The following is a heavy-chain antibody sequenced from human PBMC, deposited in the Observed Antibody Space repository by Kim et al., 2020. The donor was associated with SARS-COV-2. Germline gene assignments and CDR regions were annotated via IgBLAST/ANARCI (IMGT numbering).Heavy chain of an antibody. CDR2: IWYDGSNK. CDR3: ANPYIAAASYGMDV. CDR1: GFTFSSYA. V-gene: IGHV3-33*06. Sequence: GGSLRLSCAASGFTFSSYAMHWVRQAPGKGLEWVAVIWYDGSNKYYADSVKGRFTISRDNSKNTLYLQMNSLRAEDTAVYYCANPYIAAASYGMDVWGQGTTVTVSS. D-gene: IGHD6-13*01. J-gene: IGHJ6*02.